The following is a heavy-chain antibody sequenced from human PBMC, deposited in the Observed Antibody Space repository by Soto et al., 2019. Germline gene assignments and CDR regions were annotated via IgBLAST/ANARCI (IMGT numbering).Heavy chain of an antibody. D-gene: IGHD4-4*01. J-gene: IGHJ6*02. CDR1: GGTFSSYA. V-gene: IGHV1-69*01. Sequence: QVQLVQSGAEVKKPGSSVKVSCKASGGTFSSYAISWVRQAPGQGLEWMGGIIPIFGTANYAQKFQGRVTITADESTSSAYMELSSLRSEDTAVYYCARDLQPRAGKYSIGIIIYYGMDVWGQGTTVSVSS. CDR3: ARDLQPRAGKYSIGIIIYYGMDV. CDR2: IIPIFGTA.